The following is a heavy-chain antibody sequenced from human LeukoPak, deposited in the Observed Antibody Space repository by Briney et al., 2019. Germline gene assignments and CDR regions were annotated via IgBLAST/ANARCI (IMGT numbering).Heavy chain of an antibody. CDR3: ARVLDYYGSGTYSFDY. D-gene: IGHD3-10*01. CDR1: GYPISNGYY. V-gene: IGHV4-38-2*02. J-gene: IGHJ4*02. CDR2: MYHTGST. Sequence: SETLSLTCTVSGYPISNGYYWGWIRQPPGKGLEWIGSMYHTGSTFYNPSLKSRVTMSVDTSKNQFSLKLSSVTAADTAVYYCARVLDYYGSGTYSFDYWGQGTLVTVSS.